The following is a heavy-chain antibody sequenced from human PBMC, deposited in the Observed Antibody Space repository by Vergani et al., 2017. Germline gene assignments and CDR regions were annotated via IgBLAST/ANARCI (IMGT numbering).Heavy chain of an antibody. CDR2: IKQDGSEK. CDR3: AKDGHYDYVWGSHSVNWFDP. J-gene: IGHJ5*02. D-gene: IGHD3-16*01. V-gene: IGHV3-7*03. Sequence: EVQLVESGGGLVQPGGSLRLSCAASGFTFSSYWMSWVRQAPGKGLEWVANIKQDGSEKYYVDSVKGRFTISRDNAKNSLYLQMNSLRAEDTALYYCAKDGHYDYVWGSHSVNWFDPWGQGTLVTVSS. CDR1: GFTFSSYW.